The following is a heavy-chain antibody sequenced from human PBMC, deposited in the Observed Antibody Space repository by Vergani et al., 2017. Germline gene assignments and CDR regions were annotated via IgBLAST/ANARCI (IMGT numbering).Heavy chain of an antibody. Sequence: QVQLQESGPGLVKPSETLSLTCTVSGGSISSYYWSWIRQPPGKGLELIGYIYYSGSTNYNPSLKSRVTISVDTSKNQFSLKLSSVTAADTAVYYCARIGRDALYWTGGYFDYWGQGTLVTVSS. J-gene: IGHJ4*02. D-gene: IGHD1-1*01. CDR2: IYYSGST. V-gene: IGHV4-59*01. CDR3: ARIGRDALYWTGGYFDY. CDR1: GGSISSYY.